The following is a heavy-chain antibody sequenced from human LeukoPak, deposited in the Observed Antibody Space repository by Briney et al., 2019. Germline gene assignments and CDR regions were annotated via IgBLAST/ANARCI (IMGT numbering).Heavy chain of an antibody. J-gene: IGHJ4*02. CDR2: IHYSGST. CDR1: GGSISSYY. D-gene: IGHD3-9*01. CDR3: ARGTVRSFDWFD. Sequence: SETLSLTCIVSGGSISSYYWSWIRQPPGKGLEWIGYIHYSGSTSYNPSLKSRVTISVGTSRDHFSLKLSSVTAADTAVYYCARGTVRSFDWFDWGQGTLVTVSS. V-gene: IGHV4-59*01.